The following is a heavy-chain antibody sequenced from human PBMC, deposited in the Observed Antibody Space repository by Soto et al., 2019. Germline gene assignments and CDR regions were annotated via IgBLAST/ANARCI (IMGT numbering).Heavy chain of an antibody. D-gene: IGHD5-18*01. CDR3: ARTALYSYGSLDP. Sequence: GESLKISCKGSGYSFTNYWIGWVRQLPGRGLEWMGIIYPGDSDIRYSPSFQGQVTISADKSISTAYLQMNSLRAEDTAVYYCARTALYSYGSLDPWGQGTLVTVSS. CDR2: IYPGDSDI. CDR1: GYSFTNYW. V-gene: IGHV5-51*01. J-gene: IGHJ5*02.